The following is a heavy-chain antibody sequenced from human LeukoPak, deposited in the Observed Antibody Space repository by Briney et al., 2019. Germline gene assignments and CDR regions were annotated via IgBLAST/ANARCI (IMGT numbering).Heavy chain of an antibody. CDR2: IQTDGSST. D-gene: IGHD3-10*01. V-gene: IGHV3-74*01. Sequence: GGSLRLSCAASGFTFSSYWMHWVRQAPGKGLVWVSRIQTDGSSTNYADSVKGRFTISRDDAKNTLYLQMNSLRAEDTALYYCARGAGRDYMDVWGKGTTVTVSS. CDR1: GFTFSSYW. J-gene: IGHJ6*03. CDR3: ARGAGRDYMDV.